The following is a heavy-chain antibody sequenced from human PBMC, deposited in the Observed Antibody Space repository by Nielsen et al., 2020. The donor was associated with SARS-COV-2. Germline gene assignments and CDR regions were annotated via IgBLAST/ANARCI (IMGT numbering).Heavy chain of an antibody. Sequence: GGSLRLSCKGSGYTFTSYWIGWVRQMPGKGLEWMGIIYPGDSEGRYAPSFQGQVTISADKSISTAYLQWGSLKASDTATYYCARRGTVAGPSGFDVWGQGTTVTVSS. J-gene: IGHJ6*02. CDR2: IYPGDSEG. CDR1: GYTFTSYW. CDR3: ARRGTVAGPSGFDV. D-gene: IGHD6-19*01. V-gene: IGHV5-51*01.